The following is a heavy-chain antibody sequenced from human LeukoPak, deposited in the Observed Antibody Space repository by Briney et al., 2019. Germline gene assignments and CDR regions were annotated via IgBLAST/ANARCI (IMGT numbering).Heavy chain of an antibody. Sequence: SVKVSCKASGFTFTSSAMQWVRQARGQRLEWIGWIVVGGGNTNYAQKFQERVTITRDMSTSTAYMELSSLRSEDTAVYYCAAASVGGNDAFDIWGQGTMVTVSS. CDR1: GFTFTSSA. CDR3: AAASVGGNDAFDI. V-gene: IGHV1-58*02. D-gene: IGHD4-23*01. CDR2: IVVGGGNT. J-gene: IGHJ3*02.